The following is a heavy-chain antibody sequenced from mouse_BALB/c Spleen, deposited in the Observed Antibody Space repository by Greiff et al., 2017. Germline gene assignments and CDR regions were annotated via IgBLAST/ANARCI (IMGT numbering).Heavy chain of an antibody. D-gene: IGHD4-1*01. V-gene: IGHV1-69*02. CDR1: GYTFTSYW. J-gene: IGHJ2*01. CDR2: IYPSDSYT. CDR3: TRELGRRYFDY. Sequence: QVQLQQPGAELVKPGASVKLSCKASGYTFTSYWINWVKQRPGQGLEWIGNIYPSDSYTNYNQKFKDKATLTVDKSSSTAYMQLSSPTSEDSAVYYCTRELGRRYFDYWGQGTTLTVSS.